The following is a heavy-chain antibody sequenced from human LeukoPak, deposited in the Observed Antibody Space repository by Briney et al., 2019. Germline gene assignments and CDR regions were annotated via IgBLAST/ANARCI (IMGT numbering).Heavy chain of an antibody. V-gene: IGHV1-24*01. CDR2: FDPEDGET. J-gene: IGHJ4*02. CDR1: GYTLTELS. Sequence: ASVNVSCKVSGYTLTELSMHWVRQAPGKGLEWMGGFDPEDGETIYAQKFQGRVTMTEDTSTDTAYMELSGLRSEDTAVYYCATGLVGAIMDFDYWGQGTLVTVSS. D-gene: IGHD1-26*01. CDR3: ATGLVGAIMDFDY.